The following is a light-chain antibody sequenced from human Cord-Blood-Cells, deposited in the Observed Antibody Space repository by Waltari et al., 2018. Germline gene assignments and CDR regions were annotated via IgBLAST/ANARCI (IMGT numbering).Light chain of an antibody. V-gene: IGKV1-5*01. CDR1: QSISSW. Sequence: DIQMTQSPSTLSASVGERVTITCRASQSISSWLAWYQQKPGKAPKLLIYDASSLESGVPSRFIGSGSGTEFTLTINSLQPDDFATYYCQQYNSYSYTFGQGTKLEIK. CDR3: QQYNSYSYT. J-gene: IGKJ2*01. CDR2: DAS.